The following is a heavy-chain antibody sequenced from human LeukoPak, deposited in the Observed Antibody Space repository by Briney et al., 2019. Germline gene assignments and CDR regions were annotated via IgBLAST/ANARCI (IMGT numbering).Heavy chain of an antibody. CDR3: ARGSYQGYCSGGSCPLAIDAFDI. J-gene: IGHJ3*02. CDR1: GFTFSSYW. D-gene: IGHD2-15*01. CDR2: INSDGSST. V-gene: IGHV3-74*01. Sequence: GGSLRLSCAASGFTFSSYWMHWVRQAPGKGLVWVSRINSDGSSTSYADSVKGRFTISRDNAKNSLYLQMNSLRAEDTAVYYCARGSYQGYCSGGSCPLAIDAFDIWGQGTMVTVSS.